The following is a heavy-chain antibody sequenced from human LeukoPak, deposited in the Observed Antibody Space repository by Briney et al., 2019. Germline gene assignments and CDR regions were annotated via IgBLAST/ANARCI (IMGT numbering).Heavy chain of an antibody. CDR1: GGSISSYY. CDR3: ATTPAQECSGGGCEINDY. Sequence: SETLSLTCTVSGGSISSYYWSWIRQPPGKGLEWIGYIYYSGSTNYNPSLKSRVTMSVDTSKNQFSLKLSSVTAADTAVYYCATTPAQECSGGGCEINDYWGQGTLVTVSS. D-gene: IGHD2-15*01. V-gene: IGHV4-59*12. J-gene: IGHJ4*02. CDR2: IYYSGST.